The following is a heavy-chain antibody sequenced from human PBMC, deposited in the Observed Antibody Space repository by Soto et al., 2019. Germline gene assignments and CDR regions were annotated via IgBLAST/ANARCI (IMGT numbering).Heavy chain of an antibody. V-gene: IGHV3-15*01. CDR1: GFTFSNAW. D-gene: IGHD2-15*01. J-gene: IGHJ6*02. CDR2: IKSKTDGGTT. CDR3: TTDPRLGYCSGGSCYSYYYGMDV. Sequence: EVQLVESGGGLVKPGGSLRLSSAASGFTFSNAWMSWVRQAPGKGLEWVGRIKSKTDGGTTDYAAPVKGRFTISRDDSKNTLYLQMNSLKTEDTAVYYCTTDPRLGYCSGGSCYSYYYGMDVWGQGTTVTVSS.